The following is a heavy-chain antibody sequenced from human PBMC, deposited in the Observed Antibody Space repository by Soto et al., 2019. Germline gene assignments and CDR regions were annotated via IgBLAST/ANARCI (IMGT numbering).Heavy chain of an antibody. V-gene: IGHV4-38-2*01. CDR2: IYHGGST. CDR1: AYSISSGYY. Sequence: SETLSLTCAVSAYSISSGYYWSWLRQPPGKGLEWIGSIYHGGSTYYNPSLDSRVTLSVDITDNPVSLILNSVTAADTAVYYCARVGPWVPYYYDSSPYTFENWLDPWAQGTLVPVSS. J-gene: IGHJ5*02. D-gene: IGHD3-22*01. CDR3: ARVGPWVPYYYDSSPYTFENWLDP.